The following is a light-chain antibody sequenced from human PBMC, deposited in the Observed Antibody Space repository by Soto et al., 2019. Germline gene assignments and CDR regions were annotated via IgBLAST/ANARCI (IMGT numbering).Light chain of an antibody. CDR3: ETWDSDTVV. CDR2: LEGSGNY. J-gene: IGLJ7*01. Sequence: QPVLTQSSSASASLGSSVKLTCTLSSGHSCFIIAWHQQQPGKAPRYLMKLEGSGNYNKGSGVPDRFSGSSSGADRYLTISHLQFEDEADYYCETWDSDTVVFGGGTQLTVL. V-gene: IGLV4-60*02. CDR1: SGHSCFI.